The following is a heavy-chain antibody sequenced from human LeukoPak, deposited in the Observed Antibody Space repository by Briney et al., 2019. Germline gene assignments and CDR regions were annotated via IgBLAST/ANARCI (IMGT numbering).Heavy chain of an antibody. CDR1: GFTFDDYG. J-gene: IGHJ4*02. CDR3: ARDLGGSYLLY. D-gene: IGHD1-26*01. Sequence: GGSLRLSCAASGFTFDDYGMNWVRQAPGKGLEWVSSISSSSSYIYYADSVKGRFTISRDNAKNSLYLQMNSLRAEDTAVYYCARDLGGSYLLYWGQGTLVTVSS. V-gene: IGHV3-21*01. CDR2: ISSSSSYI.